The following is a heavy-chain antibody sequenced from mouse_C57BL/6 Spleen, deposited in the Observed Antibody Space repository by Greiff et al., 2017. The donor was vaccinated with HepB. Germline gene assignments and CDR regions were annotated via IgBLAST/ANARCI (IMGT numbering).Heavy chain of an antibody. Sequence: VMLVESGAELARPGASVKLSCKASGYTFTSYGISWVKQRTGQGLEWIGEIYPRSGNTYYNEKFKGKATLTADKSSSTAYMELRSLTSEDSAVYFCARSEDYYGSSYDAMDYWGQGTSVTVSS. CDR1: GYTFTSYG. D-gene: IGHD1-1*01. J-gene: IGHJ4*01. CDR2: IYPRSGNT. CDR3: ARSEDYYGSSYDAMDY. V-gene: IGHV1-81*01.